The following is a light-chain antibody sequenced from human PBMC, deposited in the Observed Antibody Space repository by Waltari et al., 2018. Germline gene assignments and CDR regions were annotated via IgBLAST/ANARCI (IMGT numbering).Light chain of an antibody. J-gene: IGLJ1*01. Sequence: QSALTQPASVSGSPGQSITISCTGTSSYVGAYHYVSWYQQHPGRAPKLMIYDVSKRPSGVSNRFSASKSGNTASLTISGLQAEDEADYYCSSYTSTSTYVFGTGTKVTVL. CDR3: SSYTSTSTYV. CDR2: DVS. V-gene: IGLV2-14*01. CDR1: SSYVGAYHY.